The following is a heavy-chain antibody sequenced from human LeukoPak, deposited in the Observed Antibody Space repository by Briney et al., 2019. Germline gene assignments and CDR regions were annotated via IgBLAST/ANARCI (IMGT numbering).Heavy chain of an antibody. Sequence: AETLSLTCGVYGGSFSGYYWSWIRQPPGKGLEWIGEMNNSGSTNYNPSLKSRVTISVDTSKNQFSLRLSSVTAADTAVYYCVRDIAAAGGFDYWGQGTLVTVSS. CDR2: MNNSGST. CDR1: GGSFSGYY. J-gene: IGHJ4*02. V-gene: IGHV4-34*01. D-gene: IGHD6-13*01. CDR3: VRDIAAAGGFDY.